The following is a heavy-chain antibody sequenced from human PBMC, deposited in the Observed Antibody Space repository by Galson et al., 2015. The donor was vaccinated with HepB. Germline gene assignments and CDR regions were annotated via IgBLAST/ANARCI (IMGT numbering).Heavy chain of an antibody. D-gene: IGHD5-12*01. CDR2: IYYDGIYK. Sequence: SLRLSCAASGFTVRGNYMTWVRQAPGKGLEWVSLIYYDGIYKYYADSVKGRFTIYRDNSKNTLYLQMNSLTPEDTAIYYCAKDPHQKRLPFSYYFDFWGQGTLVTVSS. V-gene: IGHV3-30*18. J-gene: IGHJ4*02. CDR3: AKDPHQKRLPFSYYFDF. CDR1: GFTVRGNY.